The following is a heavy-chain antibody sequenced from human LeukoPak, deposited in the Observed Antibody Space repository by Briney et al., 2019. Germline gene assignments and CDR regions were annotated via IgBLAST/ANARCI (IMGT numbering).Heavy chain of an antibody. CDR1: GGSFSGYY. CDR3: ARELYSSGYHDAFDI. D-gene: IGHD3-22*01. Sequence: SETLSLTCAVYGGSFSGYYWSWIRQPPGRGLEWIGESNHSGSTNYNPSLKSRVTISVDTSKNQFSLKLSSVTAADTAVYYCARELYSSGYHDAFDIWGQGTMVTVSS. J-gene: IGHJ3*02. V-gene: IGHV4-34*01. CDR2: SNHSGST.